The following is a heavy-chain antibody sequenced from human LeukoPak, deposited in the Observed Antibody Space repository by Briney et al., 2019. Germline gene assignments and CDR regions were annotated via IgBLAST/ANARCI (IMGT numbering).Heavy chain of an antibody. Sequence: GGSLRPSCAASGFTFSNFGMHWVRQAPGQGLEWVAFIRYDESNKYYADSVKGRFTISRDNSKNTLYLQMNSLRPEDTSVYYCAKSPYDSSGYSSYYYMDVWGKGTTVTVSS. CDR2: IRYDESNK. J-gene: IGHJ6*03. CDR3: AKSPYDSSGYSSYYYMDV. CDR1: GFTFSNFG. D-gene: IGHD3-22*01. V-gene: IGHV3-30*02.